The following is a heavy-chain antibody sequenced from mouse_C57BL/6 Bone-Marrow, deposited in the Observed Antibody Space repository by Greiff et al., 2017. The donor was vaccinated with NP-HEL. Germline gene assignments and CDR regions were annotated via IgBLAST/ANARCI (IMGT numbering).Heavy chain of an antibody. D-gene: IGHD2-3*01. J-gene: IGHJ1*03. Sequence: QVQLQQPGAELVKPGASVKLSCKASGYTFTSYWMHWVKQRPGQGLEWIGMIHPNSGSTNYNEKFKSKATLTVYKSSSTAYMQISSLTSEDSAVYYCARWGVLLLYWYFDVWGTGTTVTVSS. CDR1: GYTFTSYW. V-gene: IGHV1-64*01. CDR3: ARWGVLLLYWYFDV. CDR2: IHPNSGST.